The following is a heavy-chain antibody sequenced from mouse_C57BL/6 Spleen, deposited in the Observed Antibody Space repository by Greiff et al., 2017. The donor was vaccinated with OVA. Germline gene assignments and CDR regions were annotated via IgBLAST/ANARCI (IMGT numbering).Heavy chain of an antibody. CDR2: INPNNGGT. J-gene: IGHJ1*03. Sequence: VQLQQSGPELVKPGASVKMSCKASGYTFTDYNMHWVKQSHGKSLEWIGYINPNNGGTSYNQKFKGKATLTVNKSSSTAYMELRSLTSEDSAVYYCGKGAGYYGYFDVWGTGTTVTVSS. V-gene: IGHV1-22*01. CDR1: GYTFTDYN. CDR3: GKGAGYYGYFDV. D-gene: IGHD2-2*01.